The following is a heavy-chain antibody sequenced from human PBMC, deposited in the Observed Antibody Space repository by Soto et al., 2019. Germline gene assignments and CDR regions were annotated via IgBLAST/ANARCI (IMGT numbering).Heavy chain of an antibody. J-gene: IGHJ3*02. CDR3: ARAGPYCSSTSCYEPDDAFDI. Sequence: GGSLRLSCAASGFTFSSYWMHWVRQAPGKGLVWVSRINSDGSSTSYADSVKGRFTISRDNAKNTLYLQMNSLRAEDTAVYYCARAGPYCSSTSCYEPDDAFDIWGQGTMGTVSS. CDR2: INSDGSST. D-gene: IGHD2-2*01. CDR1: GFTFSSYW. V-gene: IGHV3-74*01.